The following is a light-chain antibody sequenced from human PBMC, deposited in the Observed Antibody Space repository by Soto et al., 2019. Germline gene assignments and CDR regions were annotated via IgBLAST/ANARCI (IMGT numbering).Light chain of an antibody. V-gene: IGLV2-14*01. Sequence: QSALTQPASVSGSPGQSITISCTGTSSDVGYYNYVSWYQQHPGKAPKLIIYEVSNRPSGVSNRFSGSKSGNTASLTISGLQAEDDADYYCTSYTTSDTLVFGGGTKLTAL. CDR1: SSDVGYYNY. CDR2: EVS. CDR3: TSYTTSDTLV. J-gene: IGLJ3*02.